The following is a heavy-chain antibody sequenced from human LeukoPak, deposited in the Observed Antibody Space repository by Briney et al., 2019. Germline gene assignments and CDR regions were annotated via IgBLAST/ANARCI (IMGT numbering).Heavy chain of an antibody. CDR2: IYTRGST. V-gene: IGHV4-4*07. CDR1: GGSINNDY. CDR3: ARGRYCSADICSGGDAFDI. J-gene: IGHJ3*02. Sequence: SETLSLTCTVSGGSINNDYWSWMRQPAGKGLKWIGRIYTRGSTNYNPSLKSRVTMSVDTSKNQFSLKLSSVTAADTAVYYCARGRYCSADICSGGDAFDIWGQGTMVSVSS. D-gene: IGHD2-15*01.